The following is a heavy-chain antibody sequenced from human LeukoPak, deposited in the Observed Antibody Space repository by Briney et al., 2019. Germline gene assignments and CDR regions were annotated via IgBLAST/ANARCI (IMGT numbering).Heavy chain of an antibody. CDR3: ARDALAVAGFDY. CDR2: INPSGGTT. J-gene: IGHJ4*02. V-gene: IGHV1-46*01. D-gene: IGHD6-19*01. CDR1: GYTFTSYH. Sequence: ASVKVSCKASGYTFTSYHMHWVRQAPGQGLEWMGIINPSGGTTNYAQKFRGRVTMTRDMSTSTVYMELSSLRSEDTAVYYCARDALAVAGFDYWGQGTLVTVSS.